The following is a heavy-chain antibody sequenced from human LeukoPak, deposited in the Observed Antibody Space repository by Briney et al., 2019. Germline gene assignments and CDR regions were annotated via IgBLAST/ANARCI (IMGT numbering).Heavy chain of an antibody. J-gene: IGHJ4*02. D-gene: IGHD3-3*01. CDR2: ISPYNGNT. V-gene: IGHV1-18*01. CDR3: ARGDFWSGYSGYYFDY. CDR1: GYTFTSYD. Sequence: GASVKVSCKASGYTFTSYDISWVRQAPGQGLEWMGWISPYNGNTNYAQKLQGRVTMTTDTSTSTANMELRSLRSDDTAVYYCARGDFWSGYSGYYFDYWGQGTLVTVSS.